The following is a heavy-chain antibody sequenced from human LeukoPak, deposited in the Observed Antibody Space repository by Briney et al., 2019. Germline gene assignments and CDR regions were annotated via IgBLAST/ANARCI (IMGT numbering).Heavy chain of an antibody. V-gene: IGHV1-69*05. D-gene: IGHD3-10*01. Sequence: ASVKVSCKASGGTFSSYTISWVRQAPGQGLEWMGGIIPIFGTANYAQKFQGRVTITTDESTSTAYMELSSLRSEDTAVCYCASNEVGDDYYGSGSYYSRFDYWGQGTLVTVSS. CDR1: GGTFSSYT. CDR2: IIPIFGTA. CDR3: ASNEVGDDYYGSGSYYSRFDY. J-gene: IGHJ4*02.